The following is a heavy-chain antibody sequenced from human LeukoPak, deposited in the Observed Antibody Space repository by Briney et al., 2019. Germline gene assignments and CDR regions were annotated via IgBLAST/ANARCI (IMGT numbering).Heavy chain of an antibody. CDR3: ALSGGINWYGLEC. Sequence: GGSLRLSCAGSGFIFSSDAMSWVRQAPGKGLEWISAISVSDSTYYEDSVKGRFTISRDNSKNTLYLQMNSLRDDDTAVYYCALSGGINWYGLECWGQGTLVTVSS. J-gene: IGHJ4*02. D-gene: IGHD3-3*01. CDR2: ISVSDST. CDR1: GFIFSSDA. V-gene: IGHV3-23*01.